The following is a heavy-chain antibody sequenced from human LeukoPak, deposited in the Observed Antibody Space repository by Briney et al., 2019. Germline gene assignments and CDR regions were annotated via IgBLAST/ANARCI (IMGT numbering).Heavy chain of an antibody. J-gene: IGHJ4*02. CDR2: IYDSGST. Sequence: SETLSLTCTVSGGSIRSSYYYWGWIRQPPGKGLEWIGSIYDSGSTYYNPSLKSRVTISVDTSKNQFSLKLSSVTAADTAVYYCARDVQAAGTEDYWGQGTLVTVSS. CDR3: ARDVQAAGTEDY. CDR1: GGSIRSSYYY. V-gene: IGHV4-39*07. D-gene: IGHD6-13*01.